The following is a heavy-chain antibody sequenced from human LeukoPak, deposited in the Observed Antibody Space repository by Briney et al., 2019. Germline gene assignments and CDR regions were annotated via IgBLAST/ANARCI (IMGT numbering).Heavy chain of an antibody. CDR1: GFTVSSNY. V-gene: IGHV3-53*01. J-gene: IGHJ6*03. Sequence: GGSLRLSCAASGFTVSSNYMSWVRQAPGKGLEWVSVIYSGGSTYYADSVKGRFTISRDNSKNSLYLQMNSLRADDTAVYYCAKDGVVGAGRNYMDVWGKGTTVTVSS. D-gene: IGHD1-26*01. CDR3: AKDGVVGAGRNYMDV. CDR2: IYSGGST.